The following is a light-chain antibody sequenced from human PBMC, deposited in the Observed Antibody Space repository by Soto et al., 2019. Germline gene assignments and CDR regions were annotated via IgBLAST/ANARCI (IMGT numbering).Light chain of an antibody. Sequence: QSVLTQPPSVSGAPGQRVTISCTGSSSNIGAGFDVHWYQQFPGTAPKLLIYANSNRPSGVPDRFSGSKSGTSASLAITGLQADDEADYYCQSYDSSLSGSVFGGGTKVTVL. CDR1: SSNIGAGFD. CDR2: ANS. J-gene: IGLJ2*01. V-gene: IGLV1-40*01. CDR3: QSYDSSLSGSV.